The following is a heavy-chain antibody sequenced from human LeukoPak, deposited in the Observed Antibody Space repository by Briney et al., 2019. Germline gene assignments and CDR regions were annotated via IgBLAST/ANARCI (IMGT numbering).Heavy chain of an antibody. CDR3: ASSHISGSYER. CDR2: ISYDGSNK. J-gene: IGHJ4*02. V-gene: IGHV3-30-3*01. Sequence: GGSLRLSCAASGFTFSSYAMHWVRQAPGKGLEWVAVISYDGSNKYYADSVKGRFTISRDNSKNTLYLQMNSLRAEDTAVYYCASSHISGSYERWGQGTLVTVSS. CDR1: GFTFSSYA. D-gene: IGHD1-26*01.